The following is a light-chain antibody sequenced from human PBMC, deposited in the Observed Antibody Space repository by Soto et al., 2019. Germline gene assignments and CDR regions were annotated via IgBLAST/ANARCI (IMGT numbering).Light chain of an antibody. CDR1: QSVGSN. V-gene: IGKV3-15*01. CDR3: QQYNHWPWT. CDR2: GAS. J-gene: IGKJ1*01. Sequence: EIVLTPSPATLSVSPGERATLSCRASQSVGSNLAWYQQKPGQAPRLLIYGASTRATGIPARFSGRGSGTEFTLTISSLQSEDLAVYYCQQYNHWPWTFGQGTKVEIK.